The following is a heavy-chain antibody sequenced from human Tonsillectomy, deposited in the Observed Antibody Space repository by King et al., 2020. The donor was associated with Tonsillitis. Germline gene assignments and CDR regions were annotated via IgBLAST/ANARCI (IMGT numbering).Heavy chain of an antibody. V-gene: IGHV4-59*08. J-gene: IGHJ3*02. CDR3: ASDYGDGNGAAFDI. CDR2: IYYSGST. Sequence: QLQESGPGLVKPSETLSLTCTVSGGSISSYYWSWIRQPPGKGLEWIGYIYYSGSTNYNPSLKSRVTISVDTSKNQFSLKLSSVTAADTAVYYCASDYGDGNGAAFDIWGQGTMVTVSS. D-gene: IGHD4-17*01. CDR1: GGSISSYY.